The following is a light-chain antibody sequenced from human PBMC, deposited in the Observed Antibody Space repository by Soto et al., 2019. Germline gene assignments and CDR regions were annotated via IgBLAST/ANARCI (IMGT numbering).Light chain of an antibody. CDR1: RSDIGSFNY. Sequence: SALTQPASVSGSPGQSIRISCTGTRSDIGSFNYVSWYQLHPDKAPRLIIYEVTSRPSGISDRFSGSKSGNTASLIISGLQAEDEADYYCSSYSSTDNVYVFGTGTKV. CDR2: EVT. CDR3: SSYSSTDNVYV. J-gene: IGLJ1*01. V-gene: IGLV2-14*01.